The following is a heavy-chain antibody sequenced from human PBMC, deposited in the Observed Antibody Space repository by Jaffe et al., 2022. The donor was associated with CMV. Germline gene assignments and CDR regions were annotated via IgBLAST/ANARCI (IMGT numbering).Heavy chain of an antibody. CDR3: ARDKLANDFWSGCIGS. CDR1: GFTFSSYR. CDR2: ISRSSTYI. D-gene: IGHD3-3*01. Sequence: EVQLVESGGGLVKPGGSLRLSCVASGFTFSSYRMNWVRQAPGKGLEWVSSISRSSTYIDYADSVKGRFTISRDNAKNSLYLEMNSLRAEDTAVYYCARDKLANDFWSGCIGSWGQGSLVSVSS. J-gene: IGHJ4*02. V-gene: IGHV3-21*01.